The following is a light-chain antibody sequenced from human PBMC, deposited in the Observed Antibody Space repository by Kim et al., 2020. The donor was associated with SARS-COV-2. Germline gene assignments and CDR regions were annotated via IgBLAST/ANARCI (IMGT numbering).Light chain of an antibody. CDR3: QAWDSSTVV. CDR2: EDI. J-gene: IGLJ2*01. CDR1: NLGDKN. V-gene: IGLV3-1*01. Sequence: VSPGKEAIITCSGNNLGDKNVCWYQQRPGQSPLLVIYEDIKRPPGIPERVSGSNSGNTATLTISGTQAMDEADYYCQAWDSSTVVFGRGTQLTVL.